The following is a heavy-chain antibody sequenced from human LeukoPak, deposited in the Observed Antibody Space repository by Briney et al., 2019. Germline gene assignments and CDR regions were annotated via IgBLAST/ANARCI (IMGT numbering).Heavy chain of an antibody. Sequence: ASVRVSCKASGYTFTGYYMHWVRQAPGQGLEWMGWINPNSGGTNYAQKFQGRVTMTRDTSISTAYMELSRLRSDCTAVYYCARRLQCSGGRCYWGWGYYYYYMDVWGKGTTVTISS. V-gene: IGHV1-2*02. CDR2: INPNSGGT. D-gene: IGHD2-15*01. J-gene: IGHJ6*03. CDR1: GYTFTGYY. CDR3: ARRLQCSGGRCYWGWGYYYYYMDV.